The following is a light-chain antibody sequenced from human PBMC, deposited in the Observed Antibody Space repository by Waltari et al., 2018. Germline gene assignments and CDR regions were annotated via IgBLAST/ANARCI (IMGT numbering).Light chain of an antibody. Sequence: QSALTQTPSVSEAPRQRVPISCSGSRSNIGNNAVNWYQQVPGKAPKLLVFADDLLPSGVSDRFSGSKSGTSASLAISGLRSEDEGVYFCAAWDDSLKGVLFGGGTKLTVL. CDR2: ADD. CDR1: RSNIGNNA. CDR3: AAWDDSLKGVL. J-gene: IGLJ2*01. V-gene: IGLV1-36*01.